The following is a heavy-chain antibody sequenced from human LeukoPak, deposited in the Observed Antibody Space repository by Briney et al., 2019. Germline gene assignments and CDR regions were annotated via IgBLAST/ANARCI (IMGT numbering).Heavy chain of an antibody. Sequence: GGSLRLSCAASGFSLSNYWMNWVRQAPGKGLEWVSAISGSGGSTYYADSVKGRFTISRDNSKNTLYLQMNSLRAEDTAVYYCAKARRRVYSSGWYPNYYYYGMDVWGQGTTVTVSS. V-gene: IGHV3-23*01. D-gene: IGHD6-19*01. CDR2: ISGSGGST. CDR1: GFSLSNYW. CDR3: AKARRRVYSSGWYPNYYYYGMDV. J-gene: IGHJ6*02.